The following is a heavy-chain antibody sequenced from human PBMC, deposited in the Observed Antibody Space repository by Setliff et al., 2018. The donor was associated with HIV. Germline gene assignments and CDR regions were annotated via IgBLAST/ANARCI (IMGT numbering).Heavy chain of an antibody. CDR2: TYYSGYT. CDR1: GGSISSGDYY. V-gene: IGHV4-30-4*01. D-gene: IGHD2-21*02. J-gene: IGHJ3*02. Sequence: PSETLSLTCTVSGGSISSGDYYWSWIRQPPGKGLEWIGYTYYSGYTQYNPSLKSRVTISVDTSKNQFSLNLNSVTAADTAVYYCARGQGCGGGCHYAFEMWGQGTMVTVSS. CDR3: ARGQGCGGGCHYAFEM.